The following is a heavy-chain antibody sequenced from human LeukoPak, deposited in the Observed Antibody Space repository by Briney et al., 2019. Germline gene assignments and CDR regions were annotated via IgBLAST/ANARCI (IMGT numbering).Heavy chain of an antibody. CDR1: GGSISSYY. CDR3: ARSRIAAAAIDY. D-gene: IGHD6-13*01. J-gene: IGHJ4*02. Sequence: SETLSLTCTVSGGSISSYYWSWIRQPPGKGLEWIGYIYHSGSTYYNPSLKSRVTISVDRSKNQFSLKLSSVTAADTAVYYCARSRIAAAAIDYWGQGTLVTVSS. CDR2: IYHSGST. V-gene: IGHV4-4*09.